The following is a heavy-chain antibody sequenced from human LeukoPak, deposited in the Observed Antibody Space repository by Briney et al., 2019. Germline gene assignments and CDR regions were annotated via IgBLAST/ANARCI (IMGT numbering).Heavy chain of an antibody. D-gene: IGHD2-15*01. Sequence: SETLSLTCTVSGASIRSGDYYWSWIRQPPGKGLEWIGYIYDSGSTYYNPSLKSRITISVDTSENRFSLKLSSVTATDTAVYYCARDCSGGSCYGAFDIRGQGTMVTVSS. J-gene: IGHJ3*02. CDR2: IYDSGST. V-gene: IGHV4-30-4*01. CDR3: ARDCSGGSCYGAFDI. CDR1: GASIRSGDYY.